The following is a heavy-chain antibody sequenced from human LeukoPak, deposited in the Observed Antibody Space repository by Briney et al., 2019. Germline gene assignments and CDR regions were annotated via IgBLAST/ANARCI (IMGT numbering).Heavy chain of an antibody. CDR1: GFTFSSYG. CDR3: ARDTPGYHYYFDY. V-gene: IGHV3-33*01. Sequence: GGSLRLSCAASGFTFSSYGMHWVRQAPGKGLEWVAVIWYDGSNKYYADSVKGRFTISRDNSKNTLYLQMNSLRAEDTAVYYCARDTPGYHYYFDYWGPGTLVTVSS. D-gene: IGHD3-9*01. J-gene: IGHJ4*02. CDR2: IWYDGSNK.